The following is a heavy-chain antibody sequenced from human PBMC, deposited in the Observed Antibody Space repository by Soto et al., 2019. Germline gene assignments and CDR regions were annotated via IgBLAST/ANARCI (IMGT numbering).Heavy chain of an antibody. D-gene: IGHD2-2*01. CDR1: GGSISSGDYY. Sequence: PSETLSLTCTVSGGSISSGDYYWSWICQPPGKGLEWIGYIYYSGSTYYNPSLKSRVTISVDTSKNQFSLKLSSVTAADTAVYYCARVIDCISTSCYSDTNWFDPWGQGTLVTVSS. V-gene: IGHV4-30-4*01. CDR3: ARVIDCISTSCYSDTNWFDP. CDR2: IYYSGST. J-gene: IGHJ5*02.